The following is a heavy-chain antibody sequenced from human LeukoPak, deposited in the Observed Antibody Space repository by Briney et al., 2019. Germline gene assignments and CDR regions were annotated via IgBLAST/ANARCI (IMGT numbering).Heavy chain of an antibody. CDR3: ARDECYGSGDHYYFDY. V-gene: IGHV3-23*01. Sequence: GGSLRLSCAASGFTFSTYAMSWVRQAPGKGLEWVSGISASGGSADYADSVKGRFTISRDNSKNTLYLQMNSLRAEDTAVYYCARDECYGSGDHYYFDYWGQGTLVTVSS. J-gene: IGHJ4*02. D-gene: IGHD3-10*01. CDR2: ISASGGSA. CDR1: GFTFSTYA.